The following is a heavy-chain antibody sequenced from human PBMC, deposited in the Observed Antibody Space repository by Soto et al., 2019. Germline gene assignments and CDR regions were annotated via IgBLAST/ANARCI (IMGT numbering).Heavy chain of an antibody. V-gene: IGHV4-31*03. D-gene: IGHD3-10*01. CDR3: ARVFGFGGMDV. CDR1: GGSISSGGYY. CDR2: IYYSGST. J-gene: IGHJ6*02. Sequence: PSETLSLTCTVSGGSISSGGYYWSWIRQHPGKGLEWIGYIYYSGSTYYTPSLKSRVTISLDTSKNQFSLKLSSVTSADTAVYYCARVFGFGGMDVWGQGTTVTVSS.